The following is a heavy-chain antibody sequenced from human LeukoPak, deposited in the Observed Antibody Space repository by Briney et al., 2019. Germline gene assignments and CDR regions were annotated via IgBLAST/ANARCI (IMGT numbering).Heavy chain of an antibody. CDR2: TYYRSKWYN. V-gene: IGHV6-1*01. Sequence: SQTLSLTCAISGDSVSSNSAAWDWIRQSPSRGLEWLGRTYYRSKWYNDYAVSVKSRITINPDTSKNQFSLQLNSVTPEDTAVYYCARGTAVAGSGNNWFDPWGQGTLVTVSP. J-gene: IGHJ5*02. CDR1: GDSVSSNSAA. D-gene: IGHD6-19*01. CDR3: ARGTAVAGSGNNWFDP.